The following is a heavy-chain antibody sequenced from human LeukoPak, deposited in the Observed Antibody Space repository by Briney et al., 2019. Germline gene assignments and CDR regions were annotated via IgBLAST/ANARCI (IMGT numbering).Heavy chain of an antibody. CDR2: ISTYNGNT. CDR3: ARGVRGYSGYARLEYTDY. CDR1: GYTFTSYG. D-gene: IGHD5-12*01. Sequence: ASVKVSCKASGYTFTSYGITWVRQAPGQGLEWMGWISTYNGNTNSAQKLQGRVTMTTDTSTSTAYMELRSLRSDDTAVYYCARGVRGYSGYARLEYTDYWGQGTLVTVSS. V-gene: IGHV1-18*01. J-gene: IGHJ4*02.